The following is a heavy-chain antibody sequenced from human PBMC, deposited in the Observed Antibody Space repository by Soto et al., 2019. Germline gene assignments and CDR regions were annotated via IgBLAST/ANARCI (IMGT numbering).Heavy chain of an antibody. Sequence: PGGSLRLSCAASGFTFSNVWLSWVRQGPGKGLEWLGRIKSRTESETTDYASPARGRFIISRDDSKNMLYLQLNSLKSEDTGVYYCVTVLPHANSWFDYWGQGTQVTV. CDR2: IKSRTESETT. V-gene: IGHV3-15*01. D-gene: IGHD2-2*01. CDR1: GFTFSNVW. CDR3: VTVLPHANSWFDY. J-gene: IGHJ4*02.